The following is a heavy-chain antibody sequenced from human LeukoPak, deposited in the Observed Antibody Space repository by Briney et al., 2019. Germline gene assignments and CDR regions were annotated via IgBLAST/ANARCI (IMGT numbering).Heavy chain of an antibody. D-gene: IGHD6-13*01. V-gene: IGHV3-74*01. CDR3: ARAIAAGVFDF. CDR1: GFTFSSSW. CDR2: INSDGGSI. Sequence: PGGSLRLSCAASGFTFSSSWMHWVRQVPGKGLVWVSYINSDGGSINCADSVKGRFTISRDNAKNTLYLQINSLRAEDTALYLCARAIAAGVFDFLGQGTMVTVSS. J-gene: IGHJ3*01.